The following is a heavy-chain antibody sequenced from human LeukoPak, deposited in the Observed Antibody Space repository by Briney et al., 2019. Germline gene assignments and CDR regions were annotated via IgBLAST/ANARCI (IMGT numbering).Heavy chain of an antibody. D-gene: IGHD5-18*01. CDR2: ISYDGSNK. Sequence: GGSLRLSCAASGFTFSSYGMHWVRQAPGKGLEWVAVISYDGSNKYYADSAKGRFTISRDNSKNTLYLQMNSLRAEDTAVYYCAGGGYSLNYWGQGTLVTVSS. J-gene: IGHJ4*02. V-gene: IGHV3-30*03. CDR3: AGGGYSLNY. CDR1: GFTFSSYG.